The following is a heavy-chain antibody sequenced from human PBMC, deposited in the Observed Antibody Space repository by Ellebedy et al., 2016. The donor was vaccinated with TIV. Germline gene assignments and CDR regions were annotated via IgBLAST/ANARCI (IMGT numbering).Heavy chain of an antibody. J-gene: IGHJ4*02. D-gene: IGHD2-15*01. CDR1: GGSISSYY. V-gene: IGHV4-59*08. CDR2: IYYSGST. CDR3: ARQAAKAGVAATAFDY. Sequence: MPSETLSLTCTVSGGSISSYYWSWIRQPPGKGLEWIGYIYYSGSTNYNPSLKSRVTISVDTSKNQFSLKLSSVTAADTAVYYCARQAAKAGVAATAFDYWGQGTLVTVSS.